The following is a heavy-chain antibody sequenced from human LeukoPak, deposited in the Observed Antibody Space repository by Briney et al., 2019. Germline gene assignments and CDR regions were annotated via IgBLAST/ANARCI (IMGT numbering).Heavy chain of an antibody. CDR1: GFTFSSYE. CDR3: ARELARSGFDP. V-gene: IGHV3-48*03. D-gene: IGHD6-19*01. Sequence: GGSLRLSCAASGFTFSSYEMNWVRQAPGKELEWVSYISSSGSTKDYADSVKGRFTTSRDNAKNSLYLQMNSLRAEDTGVYYCARELARSGFDPWGQGTLVTVSS. J-gene: IGHJ5*02. CDR2: ISSSGSTK.